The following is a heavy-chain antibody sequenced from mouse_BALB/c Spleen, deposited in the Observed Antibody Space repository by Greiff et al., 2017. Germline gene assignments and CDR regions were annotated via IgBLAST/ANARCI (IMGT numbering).Heavy chain of an antibody. Sequence: EVQLMESGGDLVKPGGSLKLSCAASGFTFSSYGMSWVRQTPDKRLEWVATISSGGSYTYYPDSVKGRFTISRDNAKNTLYLQMSSLKSEDTAMYYCARFHGPYFDYWGQGTTLTVSS. CDR1: GFTFSSYG. J-gene: IGHJ2*01. CDR3: ARFHGPYFDY. V-gene: IGHV5-6*01. CDR2: ISSGGSYT. D-gene: IGHD1-1*02.